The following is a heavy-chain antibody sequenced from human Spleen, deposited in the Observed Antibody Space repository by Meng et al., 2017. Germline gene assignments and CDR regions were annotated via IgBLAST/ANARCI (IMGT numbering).Heavy chain of an antibody. V-gene: IGHV4-39*01. Sequence: LQMRYTSPSREKRSETLSRTSTFSGDPISRTGTCGGWIRQSPGKGLEWIGSQCHADDTYYNPSLMGRVTISVDTSKNQVSLKLSSVTAADMAVYYCARQTYCGGGGCYSRELDPWGQGTLVTVSS. CDR3: ARQTYCGGGGCYSRELDP. CDR2: QCHADDT. D-gene: IGHD2-15*01. CDR1: GDPISRTGTC. J-gene: IGHJ5*02.